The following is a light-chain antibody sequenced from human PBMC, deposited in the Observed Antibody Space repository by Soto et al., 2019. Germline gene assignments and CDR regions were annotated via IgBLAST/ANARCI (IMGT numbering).Light chain of an antibody. J-gene: IGLJ2*01. Sequence: NFMLTQPHSVSESPGKTVTISCTGSSGSIDNKYVQWYQQRPGSAPTIVIYENNERPSGVPDRFSGSIDTSSNSASLTISGLKTEDEADYYCQSYDRSNVLFSGGTKLTVL. CDR1: SGSIDNKY. V-gene: IGLV6-57*02. CDR3: QSYDRSNVL. CDR2: ENN.